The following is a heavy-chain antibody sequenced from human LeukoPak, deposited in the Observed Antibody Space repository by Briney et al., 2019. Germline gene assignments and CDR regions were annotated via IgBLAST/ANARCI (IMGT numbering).Heavy chain of an antibody. CDR1: GFTFSSYW. CDR3: TRAGFYYDSSPYYRPIDY. CDR2: NSDGTFT. Sequence: GGSLRLSCAASGFTFSSYWMHWVRQAPGKGLVWVSHNSDGTFTTYADSVKGRFTISRDNAKNTLYLPMNSLRAEDTAVYYRTRAGFYYDSSPYYRPIDYWGQGSLVTVSS. D-gene: IGHD3-22*01. V-gene: IGHV3-74*01. J-gene: IGHJ4*02.